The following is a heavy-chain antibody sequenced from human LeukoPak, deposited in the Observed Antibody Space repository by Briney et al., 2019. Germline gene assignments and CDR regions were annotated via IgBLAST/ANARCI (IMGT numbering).Heavy chain of an antibody. Sequence: PSETLSLTCSVSGDSISNYYWSWIRQPAGKGLEWIGRIYTSGSTSYNPSLKSRVTISVDKSKNQFSLKLSSVTAADTAVYYCARSIVVVPATRVTYYMDVWGKGTTVTVSS. D-gene: IGHD2-2*01. CDR3: ARSIVVVPATRVTYYMDV. CDR2: IYTSGST. J-gene: IGHJ6*03. CDR1: GDSISNYY. V-gene: IGHV4-4*07.